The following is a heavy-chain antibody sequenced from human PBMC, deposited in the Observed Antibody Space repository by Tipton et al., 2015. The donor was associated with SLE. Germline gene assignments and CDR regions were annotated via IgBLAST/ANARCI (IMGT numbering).Heavy chain of an antibody. D-gene: IGHD4-23*01. CDR1: GFTFDDYA. CDR2: ISWNSGGI. CDR3: ARDRRWEYYYGIDV. V-gene: IGHV3-9*01. J-gene: IGHJ6*02. Sequence: QLVQSGGGLTQPGGSLRLSCAASGFTFDDYAMHWVRQAPGKGLEWVSGISWNSGGIGYADSVKGRFTVSRENAKKSLYLQLDSLRAEDTAAYYCARDRRWEYYYGIDVWGQGTTVTVTS.